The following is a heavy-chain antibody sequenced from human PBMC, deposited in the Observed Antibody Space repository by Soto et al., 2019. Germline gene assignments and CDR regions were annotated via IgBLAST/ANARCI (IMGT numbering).Heavy chain of an antibody. CDR3: VREAYIGYGHAIDY. V-gene: IGHV4-59*01. D-gene: IGHD5-12*01. Sequence: ETLSLTCAVSGVPISTYYWSWIRQPPGKGLERIGYNYHSGTTNYNPSLKSRVTISVDTSKNQFSLRLTSVTAADTAIYYCVREAYIGYGHAIDYWGQGTLVTVSS. J-gene: IGHJ4*02. CDR2: NYHSGTT. CDR1: GVPISTYY.